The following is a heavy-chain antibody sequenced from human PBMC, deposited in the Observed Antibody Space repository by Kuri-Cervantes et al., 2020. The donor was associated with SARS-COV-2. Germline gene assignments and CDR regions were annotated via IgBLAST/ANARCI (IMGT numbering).Heavy chain of an antibody. J-gene: IGHJ3*02. CDR1: GYTLTELS. CDR2: FDSEDGET. D-gene: IGHD1-26*01. V-gene: IGHV1-24*01. Sequence: SAKVVSKVSGYTLTELSMHWVRQAPGKGLEWMGGFDSEDGETIYAQKFQGRVTMTEDTSTDTAYMELSSLRSEDTAVYYCATDLWEPQGSDIWGQGTMVTVSS. CDR3: ATDLWEPQGSDI.